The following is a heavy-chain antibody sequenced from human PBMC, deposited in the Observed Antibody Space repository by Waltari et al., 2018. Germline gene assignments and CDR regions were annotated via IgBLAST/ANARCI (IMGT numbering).Heavy chain of an antibody. J-gene: IGHJ2*01. CDR2: IYYSWDT. V-gene: IGHV4-39*07. Sequence: QLQLQESGPGLVKPSETLSLTCSVSGDSIISTYYYWGWIRQPPGKGLEWIGSIYYSWDTFYSPSLSSRVTISVDTSKNQFSLKLTSVTAADTALYYCARVTSEFRSPYFYFDLWGRCTLVTVSA. CDR1: GDSIISTYYY. CDR3: ARVTSEFRSPYFYFDL.